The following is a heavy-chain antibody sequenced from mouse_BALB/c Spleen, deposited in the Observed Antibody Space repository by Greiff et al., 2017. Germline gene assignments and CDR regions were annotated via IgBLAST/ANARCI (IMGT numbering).Heavy chain of an antibody. Sequence: QVQLQQSGAELVRPGTSVKVSCKASGYAFPNYLIEWVKQRPGQGLEWIGVINPGSGGTNYNEKFKGKATLTADKSSSTAYMQLSSLTSDDSAVYFCAREAAIITTPFAYWGQGTLVTVSA. CDR2: INPGSGGT. CDR3: AREAAIITTPFAY. D-gene: IGHD2-12*01. J-gene: IGHJ3*01. V-gene: IGHV1-54*01. CDR1: GYAFPNYL.